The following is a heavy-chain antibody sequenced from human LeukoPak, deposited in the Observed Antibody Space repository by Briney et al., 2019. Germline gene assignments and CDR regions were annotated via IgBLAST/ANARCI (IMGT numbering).Heavy chain of an antibody. CDR2: INPSGGTT. Sequence: GASVKVSCKASGYTFTSYYIHWVRQAPGQGLEWMGIINPSGGTTSYAQKFQGRVTMTRDTSTTTVYMELSSLGSEDTAVYYCAKGGTWTIYYFDYWGQGTLVTVSS. J-gene: IGHJ4*02. CDR1: GYTFTSYY. V-gene: IGHV1-46*01. D-gene: IGHD3/OR15-3a*01. CDR3: AKGGTWTIYYFDY.